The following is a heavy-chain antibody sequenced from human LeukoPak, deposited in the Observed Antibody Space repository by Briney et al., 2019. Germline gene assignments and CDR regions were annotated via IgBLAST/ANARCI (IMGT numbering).Heavy chain of an antibody. J-gene: IGHJ4*02. V-gene: IGHV4-59*12. CDR2: IYYSGST. CDR3: ARKRLWRNFDY. Sequence: SETLSLTCTVSGGSISSYYWSWIRQPPGKGLEWIGYIYYSGSTNYNPSLKSRVTISVDTSKNQFSLKLSSVTAADTAVYYCARKRLWRNFDYWGQGTLVTVSS. D-gene: IGHD5-18*01. CDR1: GGSISSYY.